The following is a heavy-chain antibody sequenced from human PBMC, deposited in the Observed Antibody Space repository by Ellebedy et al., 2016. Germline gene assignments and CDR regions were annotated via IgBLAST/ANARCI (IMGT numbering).Heavy chain of an antibody. V-gene: IGHV3-53*01. CDR2: IYGGGTS. CDR1: GFSVTSND. CDR3: VTRHNAAFDF. D-gene: IGHD1-14*01. Sequence: GESLKISXAVSGFSVTSNDMSWVRQAPGKGLELVSLIYGGGTSYYAESVKGRFTISRDNSKKTLYLQMSGLGAEDTAVYYCVTRHNAAFDFWGQGTMVTVSS. J-gene: IGHJ3*01.